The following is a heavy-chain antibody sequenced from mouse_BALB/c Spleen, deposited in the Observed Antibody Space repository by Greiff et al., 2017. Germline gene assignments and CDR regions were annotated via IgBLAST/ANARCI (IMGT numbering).Heavy chain of an antibody. V-gene: IGHV1-4*01. D-gene: IGHD4-1*01. CDR2: INPSSGYT. Sequence: VQLQQSGAELARPGASVKMSCKASGYTFTSYTMHWVKQRPGQGLEWIGYINPSSGYTNYNQKFKDKATLTADKSSSTAYMQLSSLTSEDSAVYYCARWRVGRYYAMDYWGQGTSVTVSS. CDR1: GYTFTSYT. J-gene: IGHJ4*01. CDR3: ARWRVGRYYAMDY.